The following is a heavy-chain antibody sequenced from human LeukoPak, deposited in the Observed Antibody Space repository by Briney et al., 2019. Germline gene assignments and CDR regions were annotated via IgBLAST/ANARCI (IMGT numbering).Heavy chain of an antibody. D-gene: IGHD2-21*01. Sequence: PGGSLRLSCAGHGFIFSSYEINWVRQAPGKGLEWISYIGINEDNIYYVDSVKGRFTISRDNAKSSVFLQMNSLRVEDTAVYYCARETAHCGGDCYGYWGQGTLVTVSS. CDR2: IGINEDNI. V-gene: IGHV3-48*03. CDR3: ARETAHCGGDCYGY. J-gene: IGHJ4*02. CDR1: GFIFSSYE.